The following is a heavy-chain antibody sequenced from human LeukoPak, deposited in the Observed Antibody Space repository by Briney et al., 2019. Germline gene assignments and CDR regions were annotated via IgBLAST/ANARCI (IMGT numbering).Heavy chain of an antibody. Sequence: PEASVKVSCKASGYTFTSYDINWVRQATGQGLERMGWMNPNSGNTGYAQKFQGRVTMTRNTPISTAYMELSSLRSEDTAVYYCARASEDISYYYYYYMDVWGKGTTVTVSS. CDR3: ARASEDISYYYYYYMDV. CDR2: MNPNSGNT. D-gene: IGHD2-15*01. J-gene: IGHJ6*03. V-gene: IGHV1-8*01. CDR1: GYTFTSYD.